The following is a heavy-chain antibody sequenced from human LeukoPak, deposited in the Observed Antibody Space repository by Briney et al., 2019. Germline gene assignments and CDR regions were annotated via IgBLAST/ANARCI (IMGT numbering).Heavy chain of an antibody. D-gene: IGHD3-22*01. CDR1: GGSFSGYY. CDR3: ARKGTYNYDIAGGFDP. CDR2: INHSGST. Sequence: SETLSLTCAVYGGSFSGYYWSWIRQPPGKGLEWIGEINHSGSTNYNPSLKSRVTISVDTSKNQFSLKLSSVTAADTAVYYCARKGTYNYDIAGGFDPWGQGTLVTVSS. J-gene: IGHJ5*02. V-gene: IGHV4-34*01.